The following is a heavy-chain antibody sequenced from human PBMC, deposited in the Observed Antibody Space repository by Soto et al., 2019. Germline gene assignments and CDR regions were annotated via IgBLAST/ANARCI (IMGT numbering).Heavy chain of an antibody. D-gene: IGHD3-3*02. CDR3: AKEGGHFWSGQGPMDV. CDR2: ISYDGSNK. CDR1: GFTFSSYG. Sequence: GGSLRLSCAASGFTFSSYGMHWVRQAPGKGLEWVAVISYDGSNKYYADSVKGRFTISRDNSKNTLYLQMNSLRAEDTAVYYCAKEGGHFWSGQGPMDVWGQGTTVTVSS. J-gene: IGHJ6*02. V-gene: IGHV3-30*18.